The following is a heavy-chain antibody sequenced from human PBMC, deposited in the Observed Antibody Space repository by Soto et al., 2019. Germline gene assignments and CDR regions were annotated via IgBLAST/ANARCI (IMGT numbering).Heavy chain of an antibody. D-gene: IGHD6-6*01. J-gene: IGHJ6*03. CDR1: GGSISSGSHY. Sequence: SETLSLTCTVSGGSISSGSHYWGWIRQPPGKGLEWIGTIYYSGSTYYNPSLKSRVTISVDTSKNQFSLKLSSVTAADTAVYYCARGGAARLYYYYYYYMDVWGKGTTVTVSS. CDR3: ARGGAARLYYYYYYYMDV. V-gene: IGHV4-39*07. CDR2: IYYSGST.